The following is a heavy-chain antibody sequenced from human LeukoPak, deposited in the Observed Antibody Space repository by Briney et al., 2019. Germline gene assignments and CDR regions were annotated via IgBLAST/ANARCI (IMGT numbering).Heavy chain of an antibody. V-gene: IGHV3-30*01. CDR1: GFTFSNYA. J-gene: IGHJ4*02. CDR3: AKDYNYGYGYYFDY. D-gene: IGHD3-10*01. CDR2: ISYDGTNK. Sequence: GGSLRLSCAASGFTFSNYAMHWVRQAPGKGLEWVAVISYDGTNKYYGDSVKGRFTISRDNSKNTLYLQMNSLRAEDTAVYYCAKDYNYGYGYYFDYWGQGTLVTVSS.